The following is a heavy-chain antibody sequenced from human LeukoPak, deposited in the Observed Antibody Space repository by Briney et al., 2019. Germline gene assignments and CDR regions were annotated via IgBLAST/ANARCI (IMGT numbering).Heavy chain of an antibody. J-gene: IGHJ5*02. D-gene: IGHD6-13*01. CDR3: ARDRDDDPNSSWYRSGLNWFDP. CDR1: GGSISSSSYY. CDR2: IYYSGST. V-gene: IGHV4-39*07. Sequence: PSETLSLTCTVSGGSISSSSYYWGWIRQPPGKGLEWIGSIYYSGSTYYNPSLKSRVTISVDTSKNQFSLKPSSVTAADTAVYYCARDRDDDPNSSWYRSGLNWFDPWGQGTLVTVSS.